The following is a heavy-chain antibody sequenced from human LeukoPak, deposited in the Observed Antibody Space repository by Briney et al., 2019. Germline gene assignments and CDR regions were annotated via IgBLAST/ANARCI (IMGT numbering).Heavy chain of an antibody. V-gene: IGHV3-7*01. CDR2: MKYDGSGK. CDR3: ASGRAHDF. CDR1: GFSFSTYW. J-gene: IGHJ4*02. Sequence: GGSLRLSCAASGFSFSTYWMSWVRQAPGKGLEWVAHMKYDGSGKSYVDSVRGRFTISRDNAKNSLYVQMNSLRAEDTAVYYCASGRAHDFWGQGTLVTVSS.